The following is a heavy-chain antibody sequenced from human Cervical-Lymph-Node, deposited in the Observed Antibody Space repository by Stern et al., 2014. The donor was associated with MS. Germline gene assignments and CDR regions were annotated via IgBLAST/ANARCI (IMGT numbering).Heavy chain of an antibody. Sequence: VQLLESGGGLVQPGGSLRLSCAASGFNFNPFWMTWVRQAPGKGLEWVANIKQDGSDKNYVDSVRGRFSISRDNAKNSLFLQMNSLRAEDTAVYYCVRESYGDYIWGQGTLVTVS. CDR3: VRESYGDYI. V-gene: IGHV3-7*01. CDR1: GFNFNPFW. D-gene: IGHD4-17*01. J-gene: IGHJ4*02. CDR2: IKQDGSDK.